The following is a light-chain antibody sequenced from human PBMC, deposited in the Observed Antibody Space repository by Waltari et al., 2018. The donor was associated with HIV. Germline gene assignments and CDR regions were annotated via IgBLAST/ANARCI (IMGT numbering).Light chain of an antibody. V-gene: IGLV2-8*01. CDR2: EVS. J-gene: IGLJ2*01. CDR1: SSDLGGYNY. CDR3: SSYAGSNNFGV. Sequence: QSALTQPPSPSGPPGQSVTISSTGTSSDLGGYNYVSRYKQHPGKAPKLMIYEVSKRPSGVPDRFSGSKSGNTASLTVSGLQAEDEADYYCSSYAGSNNFGVFGGGTKLTVL.